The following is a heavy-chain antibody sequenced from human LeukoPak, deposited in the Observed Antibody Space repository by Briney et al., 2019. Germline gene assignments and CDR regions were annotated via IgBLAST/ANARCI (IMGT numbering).Heavy chain of an antibody. V-gene: IGHV3-66*02. D-gene: IGHD6-6*01. CDR3: ARDRPYSSSSDYYYGMDV. Sequence: PGGSLRLSCAASGFTVSSNYMSWVRQAPGKGLEWVSVIYSGGSTYYADSVKGRFTISRDNSKNTLYLQMNSLRAEDTAVYYCARDRPYSSSSDYYYGMDVWDQGTTVTVSS. CDR1: GFTVSSNY. J-gene: IGHJ6*02. CDR2: IYSGGST.